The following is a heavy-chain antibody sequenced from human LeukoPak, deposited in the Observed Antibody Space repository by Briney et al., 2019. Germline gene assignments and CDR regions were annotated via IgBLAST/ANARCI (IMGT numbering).Heavy chain of an antibody. CDR1: GGSVNRGSYY. CDR3: ARVRVLDGYRRWFDP. Sequence: SETLSLTCTVSGGSVNRGSYYWSWIRQPPGKGLEWIGYIYYSGSTNYNPSLKSRVTISLDTSKNQFSLKLSSVTAADTAVYYCARVRVLDGYRRWFDPWGQGTLVTVSS. CDR2: IYYSGST. J-gene: IGHJ5*02. D-gene: IGHD5-24*01. V-gene: IGHV4-61*01.